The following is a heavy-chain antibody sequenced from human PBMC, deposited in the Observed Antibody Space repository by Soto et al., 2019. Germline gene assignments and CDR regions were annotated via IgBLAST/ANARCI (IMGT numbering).Heavy chain of an antibody. J-gene: IGHJ6*02. V-gene: IGHV3-30*18. CDR3: ANAWAAMVTGYDYGMDV. Sequence: QVQLVESGGGVVQPGRSLRLSCAASGFTFSSYGMHWVRQAPGKGLEWVAVISYDGSNKYYADSVKGRFTISRDNSKNPLYLQMNSPRAEYTAVYYWANAWAAMVTGYDYGMDVWGQGTTVTVSS. D-gene: IGHD5-18*01. CDR2: ISYDGSNK. CDR1: GFTFSSYG.